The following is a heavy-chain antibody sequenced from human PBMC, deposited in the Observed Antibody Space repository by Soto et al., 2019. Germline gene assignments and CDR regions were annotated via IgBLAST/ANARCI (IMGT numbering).Heavy chain of an antibody. D-gene: IGHD2-15*01. CDR3: ARYCAGGSLCYMGV. J-gene: IGHJ6*03. Sequence: EVQLLESGGGLVQPGGSLRLSCEASGFTFSNYGMSWVRQAPGKGLEWVSSVNNGGSRTYQADSVKGRFTISRHNSRNTLYLQMSALRAEDTADYYCARYCAGGSLCYMGVWGKGTTVTVSS. CDR1: GFTFSNYG. CDR2: VNNGGSRT. V-gene: IGHV3-23*03.